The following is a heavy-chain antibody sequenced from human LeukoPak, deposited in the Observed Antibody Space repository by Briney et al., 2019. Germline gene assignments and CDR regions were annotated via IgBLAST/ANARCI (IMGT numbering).Heavy chain of an antibody. V-gene: IGHV3-53*01. CDR3: ARSERWYFDL. D-gene: IGHD1-26*01. J-gene: IGHJ2*01. CDR1: GFTVSSNY. CDR2: IYSGGST. Sequence: GGSLRLSCAASGFTVSSNYMSWVRQATGKGLEWVSVIYSGGSTYYADSVKGRFTISRDNSKNTLYLQMNSLRAEDTAVYYCARSERWYFDLWGRGTLVTVSS.